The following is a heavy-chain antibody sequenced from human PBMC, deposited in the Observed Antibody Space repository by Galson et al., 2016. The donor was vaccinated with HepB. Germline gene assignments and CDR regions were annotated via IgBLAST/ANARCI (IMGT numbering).Heavy chain of an antibody. CDR3: TGRRQWKTPFPA. V-gene: IGHV3-49*03. CDR2: IRKDLHGGTT. J-gene: IGHJ4*02. CDR1: GFTFGDYA. Sequence: SLRLSCAGSGFTFGDYAMTWFRQAPGKGLEWVGFIRKDLHGGTTQYAASVKGRFNISRDDSKSIAYLQMNSLRTEDTAIYYCTGRRQWKTPFPAWGPGTLVTVSS. D-gene: IGHD1-1*01.